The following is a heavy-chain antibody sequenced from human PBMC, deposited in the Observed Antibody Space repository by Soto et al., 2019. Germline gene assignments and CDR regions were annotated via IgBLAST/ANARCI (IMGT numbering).Heavy chain of an antibody. Sequence: QVQLMQSGTDVEKPGASVRVSCKASGYTFTSYGISWVRQAPGQGLEWMGWINAYNGNTNYAQKLQGRVTMTTDTSTSTAYMELRSLRSVDTAVYYCARDVGYGLIDYWGQGTLVTVSS. CDR3: ARDVGYGLIDY. V-gene: IGHV1-18*01. D-gene: IGHD5-18*01. J-gene: IGHJ4*02. CDR2: INAYNGNT. CDR1: GYTFTSYG.